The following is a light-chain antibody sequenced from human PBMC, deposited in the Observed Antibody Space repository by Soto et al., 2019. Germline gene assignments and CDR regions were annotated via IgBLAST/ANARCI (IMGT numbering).Light chain of an antibody. CDR2: DAS. CDR1: QGISSA. V-gene: IGKV1-13*02. Sequence: AIQLTQSPSSLSASLGDRVTITGRSSQGISSALAWYQQKPGKAPKLLIYDASSFESGVPSRFSGSGSRTDFTLTISTLQHEDFATYYSQQFNSYPYTFGQGTKLEIK. CDR3: QQFNSYPYT. J-gene: IGKJ2*01.